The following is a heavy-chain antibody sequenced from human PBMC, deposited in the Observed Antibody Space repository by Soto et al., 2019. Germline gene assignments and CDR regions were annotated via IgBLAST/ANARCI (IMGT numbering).Heavy chain of an antibody. CDR2: IYYLGTT. J-gene: IGHJ5*02. D-gene: IGHD1-1*01. V-gene: IGHV4-39*01. Sequence: SETLSLTCTVSGDSISNSYSSYWGWIRQPPGKGLEWIGTIYYLGTTYYNPSLKSRVTISVDSSKNQFSLKLSSVTAADTAVYYCARHVGCSNCRLDPWGQGTLVTVSS. CDR1: GDSISNSYSSY. CDR3: ARHVGCSNCRLDP.